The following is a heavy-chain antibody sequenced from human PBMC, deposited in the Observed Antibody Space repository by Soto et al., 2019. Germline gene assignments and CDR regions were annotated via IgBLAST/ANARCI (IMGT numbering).Heavy chain of an antibody. CDR2: IYYSGST. Sequence: QLQLQESGPGLVKPSETLSLTCTVSGGSISSSSYYWGWIRQPPGKGLEWIGSIYYSGSTYYNPSLKSRVTISVDTSKNQFSLKLSSVTAADTAVYYCARLLGYCSRTSCSDYWGQGTLVTVSS. CDR1: GGSISSSSYY. V-gene: IGHV4-39*01. J-gene: IGHJ4*02. CDR3: ARLLGYCSRTSCSDY. D-gene: IGHD2-2*01.